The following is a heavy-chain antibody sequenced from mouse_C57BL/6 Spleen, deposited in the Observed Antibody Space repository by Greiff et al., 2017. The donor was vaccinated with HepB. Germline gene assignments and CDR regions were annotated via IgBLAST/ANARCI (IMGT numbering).Heavy chain of an antibody. CDR1: GFSFNTYA. V-gene: IGHV10-1*01. J-gene: IGHJ2*01. D-gene: IGHD2-3*01. Sequence: EVQRVESGGGLVQPKGSLKLSCAASGFSFNTYAMNWVRQAPGKGLEWVARIRSKSNNYATYYADSVKDRFTISRDDSESMLYLQMNNLKTEDTAMYYCVRQDGYYDFDYWGQGTTLTVSS. CDR3: VRQDGYYDFDY. CDR2: IRSKSNNYAT.